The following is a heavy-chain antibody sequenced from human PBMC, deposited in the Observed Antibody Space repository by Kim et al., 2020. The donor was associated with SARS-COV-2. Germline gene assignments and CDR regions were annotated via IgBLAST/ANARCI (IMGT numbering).Heavy chain of an antibody. Sequence: SETLSLTCTVSGGSMSSYYWSWIRQPPGKGLEWIGYIYYSGTTNYNPSLKSRVTMSVDTSKNQFSLRLSSVTAADTAVYYCARSKYYYGSGSYLYWFDPWGQGTLVTVSS. CDR2: IYYSGTT. V-gene: IGHV4-59*13. CDR1: GGSMSSYY. D-gene: IGHD3-10*01. CDR3: ARSKYYYGSGSYLYWFDP. J-gene: IGHJ5*02.